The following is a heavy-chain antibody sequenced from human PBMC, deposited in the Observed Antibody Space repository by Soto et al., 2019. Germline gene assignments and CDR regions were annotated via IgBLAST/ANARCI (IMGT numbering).Heavy chain of an antibody. CDR1: GDSFTSYW. CDR3: ARGSGSSSSGLRFDY. Sequence: PGESLKISCKGSGDSFTSYWIGWVRQMPGKGLEWMGIIYPGDSDTRYSPSFQGQVTISADKSISTAYLQWSSLKASDTDMYYCARGSGSSSSGLRFDYWGKGTLVTVSS. J-gene: IGHJ4*02. V-gene: IGHV5-51*01. CDR2: IYPGDSDT. D-gene: IGHD6-6*01.